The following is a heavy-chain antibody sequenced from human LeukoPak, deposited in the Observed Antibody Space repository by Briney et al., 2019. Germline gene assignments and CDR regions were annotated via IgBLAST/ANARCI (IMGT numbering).Heavy chain of an antibody. Sequence: GGSLRHSCAASGFTFSTYTMNGVRQAPGKGLEWVSSITTSSSYIYYADSVKGRFTISRDNAKNSLYLQMNSLRAEDTAVYYCARGMYNSSGFDYWGQGTLVTASS. CDR3: ARGMYNSSGFDY. CDR1: GFTFSTYT. J-gene: IGHJ4*02. V-gene: IGHV3-21*01. CDR2: ITTSSSYI. D-gene: IGHD1-20*01.